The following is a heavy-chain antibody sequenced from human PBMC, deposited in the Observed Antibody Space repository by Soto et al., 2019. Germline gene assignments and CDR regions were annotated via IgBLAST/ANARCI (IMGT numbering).Heavy chain of an antibody. CDR1: GYTLTELS. CDR3: ATLSGYSYGYHYFDY. Sequence: ASVKVSCKVSGYTLTELSMHWVRQAPGKGLEWMGGFDPEDGETIYAQKFQGRVTMTEDTSTDTAYMELSSLRSEDTAVYYCATLSGYSYGYHYFDYWGQGALVTVSS. CDR2: FDPEDGET. J-gene: IGHJ4*02. V-gene: IGHV1-24*01. D-gene: IGHD5-18*01.